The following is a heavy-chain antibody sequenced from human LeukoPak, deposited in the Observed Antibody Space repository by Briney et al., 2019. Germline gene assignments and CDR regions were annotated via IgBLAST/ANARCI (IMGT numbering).Heavy chain of an antibody. J-gene: IGHJ4*02. V-gene: IGHV4-30-2*01. CDR3: ATGLRFLNY. CDR2: IYHSGST. Sequence: PSETPSLTCAVSGGSISSGGYSWSWIRQPPGKGLEWIGYIYHSGSTYYNPSLKSRVTISVDRSKNQFSLKLSSVTAADTAVYYCATGLRFLNYWGQGTLVTVSS. D-gene: IGHD3-3*01. CDR1: GGSISSGGYS.